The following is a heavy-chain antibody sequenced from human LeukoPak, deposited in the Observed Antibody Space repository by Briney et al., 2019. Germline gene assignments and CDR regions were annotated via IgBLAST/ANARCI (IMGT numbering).Heavy chain of an antibody. CDR2: IMPISGTA. V-gene: IGHV1-69*06. D-gene: IGHD1-26*01. CDR3: AKGSGWEASSYYYYMDV. Sequence: SVKVSFTASGGTFSIYDISSVRQAPGQGLEWMGGIMPISGTANYAQKFQGRVTITADKPTNTAYMELSSLRSEDTAVYYCAKGSGWEASSYYYYMDVWGKGTTVTISS. CDR1: GGTFSIYD. J-gene: IGHJ6*03.